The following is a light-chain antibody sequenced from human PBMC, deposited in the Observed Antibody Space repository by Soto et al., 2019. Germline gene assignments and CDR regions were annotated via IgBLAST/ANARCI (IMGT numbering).Light chain of an antibody. CDR1: QSFRGL. Sequence: EVVLTQSPVTLSLSPGERATLSCRASQSFRGLLAWYHQKPGQAPRLLIYDAYNSATGIPPRFSGSGSGTDFTLTISSLELEDSAVYYCQQRHMWPITFGQGTRLEI. CDR3: QQRHMWPIT. J-gene: IGKJ5*01. V-gene: IGKV3-11*01. CDR2: DAY.